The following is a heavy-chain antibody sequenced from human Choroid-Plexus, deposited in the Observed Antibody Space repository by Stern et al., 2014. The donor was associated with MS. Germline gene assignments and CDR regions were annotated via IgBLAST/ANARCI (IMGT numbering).Heavy chain of an antibody. V-gene: IGHV1-2*02. J-gene: IGHJ6*02. D-gene: IGHD3-3*01. CDR3: ARDQRGITIFGVVTDYYYLGMDV. CDR2: INPKTGGT. Sequence: QLVESGAEVKKPGASVKVSCKTSGYIFTGYYIHWVRQAPGQGLEWMAWINPKTGGTKYAQKFQGRVTMSRDTSISTAYVELSSLTSDDTAVYYCARDQRGITIFGVVTDYYYLGMDVWGQGTTVTVSS. CDR1: GYIFTGYY.